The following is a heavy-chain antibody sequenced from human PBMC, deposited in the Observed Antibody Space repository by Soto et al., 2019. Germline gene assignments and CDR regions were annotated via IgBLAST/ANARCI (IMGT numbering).Heavy chain of an antibody. CDR1: GDTFTSYG. CDR2: ISAYNGNT. D-gene: IGHD6-19*01. J-gene: IGHJ3*02. V-gene: IGHV1-18*01. Sequence: ASVKVSGKASGDTFTSYGISWVRQAPGQGLEWMGWISAYNGNTNYAQKLQGRATMTTDTSTSTAYMELRSLRSDDTAVYYCAVLNSSRAKAFDIWGQGTMVTVS. CDR3: AVLNSSRAKAFDI.